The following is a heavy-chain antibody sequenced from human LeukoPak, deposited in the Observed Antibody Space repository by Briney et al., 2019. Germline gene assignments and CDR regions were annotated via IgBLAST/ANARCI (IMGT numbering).Heavy chain of an antibody. CDR1: GFTFSSHG. CDR3: ARSSFPYYFDY. J-gene: IGHJ4*02. Sequence: GGSLRLSCAASGFTFSSHGMNWVRQAPGKGLEWVSGISPSGGITYYADSVKGRFTISRDNSKNTLYLQMNSVRAEDTAVYYCARSSFPYYFDYWGQGTLVTVSS. D-gene: IGHD3-16*01. CDR2: ISPSGGIT. V-gene: IGHV3-23*01.